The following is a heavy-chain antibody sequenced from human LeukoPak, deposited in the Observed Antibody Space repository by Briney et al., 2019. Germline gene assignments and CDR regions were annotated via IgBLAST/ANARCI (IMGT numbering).Heavy chain of an antibody. Sequence: PSGTLSLTCTVSGGSISSYYWSWIRQPPGKGLEWIGYIYYSGSTNYNPSLKSRVAISVDTSKNQFSLKLSSVTAADTAVYYCAKGHDYYDSSGYSVWGQGTLVTVSS. CDR3: AKGHDYYDSSGYSV. D-gene: IGHD3-22*01. V-gene: IGHV4-59*01. CDR1: GGSISSYY. CDR2: IYYSGST. J-gene: IGHJ4*02.